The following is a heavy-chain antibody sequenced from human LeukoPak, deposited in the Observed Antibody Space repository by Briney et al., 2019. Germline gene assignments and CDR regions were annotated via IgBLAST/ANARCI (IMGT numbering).Heavy chain of an antibody. J-gene: IGHJ6*03. V-gene: IGHV4-31*03. D-gene: IGHD4-11*01. CDR2: IYYSGST. Sequence: SETLSLTCTVSSGSITSGGYYWNWIRQHPGKGLEGIGYIYYSGSTFYNASLKSRVTMSVDTSKTPSSMKLSSVTAAATAVHYCARAPKGMTTVRYYYYYYMDVWGKGTTVTVSS. CDR1: SGSITSGGYY. CDR3: ARAPKGMTTVRYYYYYYMDV.